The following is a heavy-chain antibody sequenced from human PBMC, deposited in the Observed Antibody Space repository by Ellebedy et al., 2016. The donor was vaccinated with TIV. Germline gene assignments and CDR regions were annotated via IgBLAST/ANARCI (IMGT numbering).Heavy chain of an antibody. CDR1: GYVFTAYY. V-gene: IGHV1-2*02. J-gene: IGHJ6*02. Sequence: ASVKVSCKTSGYVFTAYYIHWVRQAPGQGLEWMGWINPDSGGTNLPQKFQGRVTMTRDTSVNTAYMELSRLHSDDTAVYYCARVLRATSGMDVWGQGTTVSVS. CDR3: ARVLRATSGMDV. D-gene: IGHD4/OR15-4a*01. CDR2: INPDSGGT.